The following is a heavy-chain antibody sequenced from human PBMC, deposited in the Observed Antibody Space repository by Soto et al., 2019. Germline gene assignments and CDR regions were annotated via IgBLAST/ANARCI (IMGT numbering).Heavy chain of an antibody. J-gene: IGHJ3*02. Sequence: QVQLVQSGAEVKKPGSSVKVSCKASGGTFSSYAISWVRQAPGQGLEWMGGIIPIFGTANYAQKFQGRVTIPADESTSTAYMELSSLRSEDTAVYYCARDPRPLYGSGSYAFDIWGQGTMVTVSS. CDR3: ARDPRPLYGSGSYAFDI. CDR2: IIPIFGTA. D-gene: IGHD3-10*01. V-gene: IGHV1-69*12. CDR1: GGTFSSYA.